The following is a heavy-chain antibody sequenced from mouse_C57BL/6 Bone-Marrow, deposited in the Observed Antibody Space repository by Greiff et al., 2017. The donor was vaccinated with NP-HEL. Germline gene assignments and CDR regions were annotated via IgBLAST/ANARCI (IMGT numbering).Heavy chain of an antibody. J-gene: IGHJ3*01. CDR2: IDPANGNT. Sequence: VQLQQSVAELVRPGASVKLSCTASGFNIKNTYMHWVKQRPEQGLEWIGRIDPANGNTKYAPKFQGKATITADTSSNTAYLQLSSLTSEDTAIYYCARPGGGMVWTESAWFAYWGKGTLVTVSA. CDR3: ARPGGGMVWTESAWFAY. D-gene: IGHD2-2*01. V-gene: IGHV14-3*01. CDR1: GFNIKNTY.